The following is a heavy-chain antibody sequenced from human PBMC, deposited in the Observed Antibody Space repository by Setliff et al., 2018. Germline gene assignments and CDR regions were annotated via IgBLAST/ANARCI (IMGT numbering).Heavy chain of an antibody. V-gene: IGHV4-61*09. J-gene: IGHJ6*03. CDR1: GGSISSGIYY. CDR2: IYTSGST. CDR3: ARAGPYYDFWSGYYRTMDV. Sequence: NLSETLSLTCTVSGGSISSGIYYWSWIRQPAGKGLEWIGHIYTSGSTNYNPSLKSRVTISVDTSKNQFSLRLSSVTAADTAVYYCARAGPYYDFWSGYYRTMDVWGKGTTVTVSS. D-gene: IGHD3-3*01.